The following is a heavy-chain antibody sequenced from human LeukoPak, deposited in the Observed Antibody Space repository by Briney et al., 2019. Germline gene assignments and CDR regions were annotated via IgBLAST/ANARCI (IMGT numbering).Heavy chain of an antibody. V-gene: IGHV3-23*01. CDR2: ISGSGGST. J-gene: IGHJ4*02. CDR1: GFTFSNYA. Sequence: GGSLRLSCAGSGFTFSNYAMTWVRQAPGKGLEWVSAISGSGGSTYYADSVKGRFTISRDNSKNTLYLQMNSLRAEDTAVYYCAKDRWVTMIVVVTIMGGYFDYWGQGTLVTVSS. D-gene: IGHD3-22*01. CDR3: AKDRWVTMIVVVTIMGGYFDY.